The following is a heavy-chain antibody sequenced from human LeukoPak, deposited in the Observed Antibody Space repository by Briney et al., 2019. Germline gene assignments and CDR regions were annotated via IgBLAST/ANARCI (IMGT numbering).Heavy chain of an antibody. CDR3: ARYCSSTSCLVY. CDR2: IIPIFGTA. D-gene: IGHD2-2*01. V-gene: IGHV1-69*13. CDR1: GGTFSSYA. Sequence: ASVNVSCKASGGTFSSYAISWVRQAPGQGLEWMGGIIPIFGTANYAQKFQGRVTITADESTSTAYMELSSLRSEDTAVYYCARYCSSTSCLVYWGQGTLVTVSS. J-gene: IGHJ4*02.